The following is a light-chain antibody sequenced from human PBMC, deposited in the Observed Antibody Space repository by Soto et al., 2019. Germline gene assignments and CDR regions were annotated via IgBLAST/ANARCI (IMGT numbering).Light chain of an antibody. CDR2: NVN. V-gene: IGLV2-14*03. J-gene: IGLJ1*01. Sequence: QPALTQPASVSGSPGQSITISCSGTSSDIGAYEYVSWYQQHPGKPPKLMIYNVNNRPSGVSYRFSGSKSGNTASLTISRLQTEDEADYYCLSHTTSRTYVFGPGTKVTVL. CDR1: SSDIGAYEY. CDR3: LSHTTSRTYV.